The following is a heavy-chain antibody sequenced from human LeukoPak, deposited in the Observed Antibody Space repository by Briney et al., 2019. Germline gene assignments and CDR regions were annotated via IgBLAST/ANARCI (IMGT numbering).Heavy chain of an antibody. V-gene: IGHV1-46*01. CDR3: AREVGYCSGGSCHYDY. J-gene: IGHJ4*02. CDR2: INPSGGST. CDR1: GYTFTSYY. D-gene: IGHD2-15*01. Sequence: ASVKVSCKASGYTFTSYYMHWVRQAPGQGLEWMGIINPSGGSTSYAQKFQGRVTMTRDTSTSTVYMELSSLRSEDTAVYYCAREVGYCSGGSCHYDYWGQGTLVTVSS.